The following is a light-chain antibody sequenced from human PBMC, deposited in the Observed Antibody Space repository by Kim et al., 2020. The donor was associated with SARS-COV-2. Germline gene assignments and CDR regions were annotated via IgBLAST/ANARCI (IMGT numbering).Light chain of an antibody. V-gene: IGKV3-15*01. CDR2: GAS. CDR3: QQYSKWPLT. CDR1: QSVKTN. J-gene: IGKJ4*02. Sequence: EIVLTQSPATLSVSPGERGTLSCRASQSVKTNLAWYQQRPGQTPRLLIYGASTRATGIPATFSGSGSGTEFTLSISSLQSEDYAVYYCQQYSKWPLTFGGGTKVDIK.